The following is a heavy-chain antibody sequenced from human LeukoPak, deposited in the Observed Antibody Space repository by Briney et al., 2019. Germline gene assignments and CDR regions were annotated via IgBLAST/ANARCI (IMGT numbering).Heavy chain of an antibody. V-gene: IGHV4-39*01. CDR3: VRQDSEVSYGGSYFDY. Sequence: PSETLSLTCTVSGGSISSSSYYWGWIRQPPGKGPEWIGSIYHSGSTYYNPSLKSRVTISVDTSKNQFSLKLSSVTAADTAVYYCVRQDSEVSYGGSYFDYWGQGTLVTVSS. CDR2: IYHSGST. D-gene: IGHD1-26*01. J-gene: IGHJ4*02. CDR1: GGSISSSSYY.